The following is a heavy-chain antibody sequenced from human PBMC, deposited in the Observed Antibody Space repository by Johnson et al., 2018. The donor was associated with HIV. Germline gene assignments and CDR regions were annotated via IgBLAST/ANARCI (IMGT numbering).Heavy chain of an antibody. J-gene: IGHJ3*01. Sequence: MQLVESGGGLVQPGGSLRLSCAASGFTFSSYAMSWVRQAPGKGLEWVSAISGSGGSTYYADSVKGRFTISRDNSKNTLYLQMNSLKTEDTAVYYCTTDGRIPVAHHDAFDVWGQGTMVTVSS. V-gene: IGHV3-23*04. CDR2: ISGSGGST. CDR3: TTDGRIPVAHHDAFDV. D-gene: IGHD6-19*01. CDR1: GFTFSSYA.